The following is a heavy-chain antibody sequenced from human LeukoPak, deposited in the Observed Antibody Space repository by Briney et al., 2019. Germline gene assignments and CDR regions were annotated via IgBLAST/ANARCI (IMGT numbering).Heavy chain of an antibody. CDR3: AKGDAFDI. V-gene: IGHV3-30*18. CDR2: ISYDGSNK. Sequence: GGSLRLSCAASGFTFSSYGMHWVRQAPGKGLEWVAVISYDGSNKYYADSVKGRFTISRDNSKNTLYLQMNGLRAEDTAVYYCAKGDAFDIWGQGTMVTVSS. J-gene: IGHJ3*02. CDR1: GFTFSSYG.